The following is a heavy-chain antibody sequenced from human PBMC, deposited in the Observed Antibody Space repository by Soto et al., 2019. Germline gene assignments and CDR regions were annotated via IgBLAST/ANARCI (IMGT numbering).Heavy chain of an antibody. CDR2: ISGSGGSA. CDR1: GFTFSNYA. D-gene: IGHD2-2*01. CDR3: AKDPYSGVLVPVAIGFDP. Sequence: GGSLKLSCAASGFTFSNYAMTWVRQGPGKGLEWVSAISGSGGSAYYADSVKGRFTISRDNSKNTLYLQMNSLRADDSGVYYCAKDPYSGVLVPVAIGFDPWGPGTLVTVSS. V-gene: IGHV3-23*01. J-gene: IGHJ5*02.